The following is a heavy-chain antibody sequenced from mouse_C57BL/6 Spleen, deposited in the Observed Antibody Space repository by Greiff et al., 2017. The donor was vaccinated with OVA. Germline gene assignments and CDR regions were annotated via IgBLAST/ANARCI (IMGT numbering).Heavy chain of an antibody. CDR1: GYTFTDYY. CDR3: ARYGGSSYDWYYDV. Sequence: VQLKQSGPELVKPGASVKISCKASGYTFTDYYMNWVKQSHGQSLEWIGDINPNNGGTSYNQKFKGKATLTVDKSSSTAYMELRSLTSEDSAVDYCARYGGSSYDWYYDVWGTGTTVT. CDR2: INPNNGGT. J-gene: IGHJ1*03. V-gene: IGHV1-26*01. D-gene: IGHD1-1*01.